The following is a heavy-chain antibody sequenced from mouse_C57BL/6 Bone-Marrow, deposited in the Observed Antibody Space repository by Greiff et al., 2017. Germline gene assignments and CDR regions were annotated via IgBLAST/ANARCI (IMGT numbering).Heavy chain of an antibody. CDR3: AREITTVVAVDFDY. Sequence: QVQLQQSGAELVKPGASVKISCKASGYAFSSYWMNWVKQRPGKGLEWIGQIYPGDGDTNYNGKFKGKATLTADKSSSTAYMQLSSLTSEDSAVYFCAREITTVVAVDFDYWGQGTTLTVSS. CDR1: GYAFSSYW. D-gene: IGHD1-1*01. J-gene: IGHJ2*01. CDR2: IYPGDGDT. V-gene: IGHV1-80*01.